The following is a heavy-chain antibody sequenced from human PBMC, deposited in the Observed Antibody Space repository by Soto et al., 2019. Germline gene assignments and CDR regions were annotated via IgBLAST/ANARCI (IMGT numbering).Heavy chain of an antibody. CDR1: GFTFSSYW. Sequence: EVQLEESGGDLVQPGGSLRLSCAASGFTFSSYWMHWVRQAPGKGLVWVSRINTDGGTTTYAESVKGRFTISRDNARNTVYQQMNSLRPEDTALYYCVRVGSGSYSWRDPWGQGTLVTVSS. D-gene: IGHD1-26*01. CDR3: VRVGSGSYSWRDP. J-gene: IGHJ5*02. CDR2: INTDGGTT. V-gene: IGHV3-74*01.